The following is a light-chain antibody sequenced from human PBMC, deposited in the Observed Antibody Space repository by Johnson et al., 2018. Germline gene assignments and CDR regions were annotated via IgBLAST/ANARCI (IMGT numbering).Light chain of an antibody. CDR2: ENN. CDR1: SSNIGNNY. J-gene: IGLJ1*01. V-gene: IGLV1-51*02. Sequence: QSVLTQPPSVSAAPGQKVTISCSGSSSNIGNNYVSWYQQLPGTAPKLLIYENNKRPPGIPDRFSGSKSATSATLRIPGLPPGDEADYYCGTWDSSLSAGNVFGTGTKVTVL. CDR3: GTWDSSLSAGNV.